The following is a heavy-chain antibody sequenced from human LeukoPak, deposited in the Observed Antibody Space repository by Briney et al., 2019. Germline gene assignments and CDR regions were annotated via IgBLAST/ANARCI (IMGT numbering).Heavy chain of an antibody. D-gene: IGHD2-2*01. J-gene: IGHJ6*02. V-gene: IGHV3-15*01. CDR2: IKSKTDGGTT. CDR1: GFTFSNAW. Sequence: GGSLRLSCAASGFTFSNAWMSWVRQAPGKGLEWVGRIKSKTDGGTTDYAAPVKGRFTVSGDDSKNTLYLQMNSLKTEDTAVYYCTRVGPYCSSTSCYAGYYYYYAMDVWGQGTTVTVSS. CDR3: TRVGPYCSSTSCYAGYYYYYAMDV.